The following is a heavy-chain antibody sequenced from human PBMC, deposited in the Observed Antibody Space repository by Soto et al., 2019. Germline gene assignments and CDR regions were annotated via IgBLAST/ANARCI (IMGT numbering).Heavy chain of an antibody. J-gene: IGHJ6*02. Sequence: GGSLRLSCAASGFTFDDYAMHWVRQAPGKGLEWVSLISWDGGSTYYADSVKGRFTISRDNSKNSLYLQMNSLRAEDTALYYCEKDPQTYCTNGVCQYYYGMHVWGQGTTFT. CDR2: ISWDGGST. V-gene: IGHV3-43D*04. D-gene: IGHD2-8*01. CDR1: GFTFDDYA. CDR3: EKDPQTYCTNGVCQYYYGMHV.